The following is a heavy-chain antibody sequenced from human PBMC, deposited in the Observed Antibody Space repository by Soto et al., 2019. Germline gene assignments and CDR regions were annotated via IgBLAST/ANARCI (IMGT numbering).Heavy chain of an antibody. CDR3: ARVRSRGREFDY. V-gene: IGHV1-46*01. CDR1: GYIFTTYS. CDR2: VDPRDGST. Sequence: QVQLVQSGAEMKRPGASVILSCKASGYIFTTYSIHWVRQTAGQGLEWMAKVDPRDGSTGYAQKFRGRVSMAWDTSTGTVSMEVSSLTADDTATYYCARVRSRGREFDYWGQGTQVTVSS. D-gene: IGHD1-26*01. J-gene: IGHJ4*02.